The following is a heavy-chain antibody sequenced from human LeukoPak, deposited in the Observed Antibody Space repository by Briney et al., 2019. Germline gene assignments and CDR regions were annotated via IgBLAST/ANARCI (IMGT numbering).Heavy chain of an antibody. CDR1: GFTFSRYW. CDR3: AKDRSFGGGLPWDL. J-gene: IGHJ2*01. CDR2: ISCSGSST. D-gene: IGHD3-16*01. Sequence: GRSLRLSCAASGFTFSRYWLHWVRHVPGRGLVLVSGISCSGSSTYYADAVKGRFALSRDNSKNTLYLQMNRLRAEDTAVYYCAKDRSFGGGLPWDLWGRGTLVTVSS. V-gene: IGHV3-23*01.